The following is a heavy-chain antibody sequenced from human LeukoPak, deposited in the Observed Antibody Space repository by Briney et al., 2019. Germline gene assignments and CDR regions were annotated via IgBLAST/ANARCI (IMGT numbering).Heavy chain of an antibody. V-gene: IGHV4-39*07. CDR1: GGSISSSSYY. D-gene: IGHD2-21*01. Sequence: SETLSLTCTVSGGSISSSSYYWGWIRQPPGKGLEWIGSIYYSGSTYYNPSLKSRVTISVDTSKNQFSLKLSSVTAADTAVYYCARSKTLLHDDWGQGTLVTVSS. CDR2: IYYSGST. CDR3: ARSKTLLHDD. J-gene: IGHJ4*02.